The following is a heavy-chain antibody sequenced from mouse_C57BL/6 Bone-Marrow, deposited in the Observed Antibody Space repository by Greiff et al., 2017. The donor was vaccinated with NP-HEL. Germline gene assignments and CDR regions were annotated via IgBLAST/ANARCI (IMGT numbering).Heavy chain of an antibody. V-gene: IGHV10-1*01. J-gene: IGHJ4*01. Sequence: EVKLMESGGGLVQPKGSLKLSCAASGFSFNTYAMNWVRQAPGKGLEWVARIRSKSNNYATYYADSVKDRFTISRDDSESMLYLQMNNLKTEDTAMYYCVRQTTVDAMDYWGQGTSVTVSS. D-gene: IGHD1-1*01. CDR3: VRQTTVDAMDY. CDR1: GFSFNTYA. CDR2: IRSKSNNYAT.